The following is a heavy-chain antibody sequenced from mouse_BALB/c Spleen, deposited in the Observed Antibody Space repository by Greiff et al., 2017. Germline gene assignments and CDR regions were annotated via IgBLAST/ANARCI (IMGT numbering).Heavy chain of an antibody. CDR3: TRWGITTVVPYAMDY. CDR1: GYSFTSYW. J-gene: IGHJ4*01. Sequence: VQLQQSGPELVKPGASVRISCKASGYSFTSYWMHWVKQRPGQGLEWIGAIYPGNSDTSYNQKFKGKAKLTAVTSASTAYMELSSLTNEDSAVYHCTRWGITTVVPYAMDYWGQGTSVTVSS. CDR2: IYPGNSDT. D-gene: IGHD1-1*01. V-gene: IGHV1-5*01.